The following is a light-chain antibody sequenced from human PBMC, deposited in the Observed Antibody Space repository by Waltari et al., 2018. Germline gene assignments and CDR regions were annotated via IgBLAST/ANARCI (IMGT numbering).Light chain of an antibody. Sequence: DIVMTQSPDSLTVSLSERATINCKSSQNVVNSANNKISLAWYQQKPGQSPQLLIYWASIRESGVPDRFSGSGSATDFTLTISSLQTEDVALYYCQQYYSSPYTFGQGTKLEI. J-gene: IGKJ2*01. CDR2: WAS. CDR1: QNVVNSANNKIS. V-gene: IGKV4-1*01. CDR3: QQYYSSPYT.